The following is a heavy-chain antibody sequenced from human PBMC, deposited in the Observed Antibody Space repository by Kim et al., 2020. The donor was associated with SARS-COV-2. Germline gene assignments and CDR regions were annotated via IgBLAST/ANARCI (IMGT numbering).Heavy chain of an antibody. CDR1: GGSISSYY. Sequence: SETLSLTCTVSGGSISSYYLSWIRQPAGKGLEWIGRIYTSGSTNYNPSLKSRVTMSVDTSKNQFSLKLSSVTAADTAVYYCARGGRWLLNDAFDIWGQGTMVTVSS. CDR2: IYTSGST. CDR3: ARGGRWLLNDAFDI. V-gene: IGHV4-4*07. J-gene: IGHJ3*02. D-gene: IGHD2-15*01.